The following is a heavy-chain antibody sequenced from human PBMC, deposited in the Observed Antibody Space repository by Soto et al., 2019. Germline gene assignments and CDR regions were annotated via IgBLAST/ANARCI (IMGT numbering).Heavy chain of an antibody. CDR1: GFTFSSYA. J-gene: IGHJ4*02. D-gene: IGHD6-6*01. CDR2: ISYDGSNK. V-gene: IGHV3-30-3*01. CDR3: ARGEQLAPPFDY. Sequence: HPGGSLRLSCAASGFTFSSYAMHWVRQAPGKGLEWVAVISYDGSNKYYADSVKGRFTISRDNSKNTLYLQMSSLRAEDTAVYHCARGEQLAPPFDYWGQGTLVTVSS.